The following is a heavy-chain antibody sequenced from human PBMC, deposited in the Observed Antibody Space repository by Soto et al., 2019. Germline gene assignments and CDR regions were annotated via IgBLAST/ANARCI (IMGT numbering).Heavy chain of an antibody. CDR3: ASGGFKVGAKYPVAFDI. Sequence: QVQLVQSGAEVKKPGASVKVSCKASGYTFTSYGISWVRQAPGQGLEWMGWISAYNGNTNYAQKLQGRVTMTTDTSTRPANLELRSLRFYDTAVYYCASGGFKVGAKYPVAFDIWGQGTMVTVSS. CDR1: GYTFTSYG. CDR2: ISAYNGNT. D-gene: IGHD1-26*01. V-gene: IGHV1-18*01. J-gene: IGHJ3*02.